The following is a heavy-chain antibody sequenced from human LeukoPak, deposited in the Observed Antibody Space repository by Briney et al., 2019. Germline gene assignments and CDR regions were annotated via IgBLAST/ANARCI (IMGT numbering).Heavy chain of an antibody. J-gene: IGHJ4*02. D-gene: IGHD3-22*01. V-gene: IGHV1-8*03. CDR3: AREDYYDSGSSDY. CDR2: MNPNSGNT. CDR1: GYTFTSYD. Sequence: GASVKVSCKASGYTFTSYDINWVRQATGQGLEWMGWMNPNSGNTAYAHKFQGRVTITRNTSISTAYMELSSLRSEDTAIYYCAREDYYDSGSSDYWGQGTLVTVSS.